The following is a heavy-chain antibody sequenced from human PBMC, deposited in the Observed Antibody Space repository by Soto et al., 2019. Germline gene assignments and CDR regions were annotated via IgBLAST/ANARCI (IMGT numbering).Heavy chain of an antibody. J-gene: IGHJ5*01. CDR2: VYVTGTT. CDR3: ARDGEYTSGWYSFDS. D-gene: IGHD6-19*01. Sequence: QVQLQESGPGLVKPSETLSLTCTVSGASISDYYWSWIRQPAGQALEWIGRVYVTGTTYFNPSLKRRVIMSVDTSNNQVSLKLSSVTAADSAIYYCARDGEYTSGWYSFDSWGPGTLVTVSS. V-gene: IGHV4-4*07. CDR1: GASISDYY.